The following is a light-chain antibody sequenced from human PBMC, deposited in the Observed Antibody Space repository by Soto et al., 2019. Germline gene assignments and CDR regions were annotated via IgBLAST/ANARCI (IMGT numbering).Light chain of an antibody. CDR2: KAS. J-gene: IGKJ2*01. V-gene: IGKV1-5*03. CDR1: QSINTW. CDR3: QQYNSHSSYT. Sequence: DIQMTQSPSTLSASVGDRVTITCRASQSINTWLAWYQQKPGKAPKLLIYKASSLGSGVPSRFSGSGSGTDFTLTISSLQPDDFAIYSCQQYNSHSSYTFGQGTKLEIK.